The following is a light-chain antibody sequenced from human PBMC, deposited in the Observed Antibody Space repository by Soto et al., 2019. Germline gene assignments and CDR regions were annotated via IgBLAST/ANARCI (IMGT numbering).Light chain of an antibody. CDR3: QQYNDWPPAT. J-gene: IGKJ2*01. CDR1: QSVASN. V-gene: IGKV3-15*01. CDR2: DAS. Sequence: EMVMTQSPATLSVSPGERASLSCRASQSVASNLAWYQHKPGQAPRLLIYDASTRATGIPARFSGSGSGTEFTLTISSLQSEDFAVYYCQQYNDWPPATFGQGTKLEIK.